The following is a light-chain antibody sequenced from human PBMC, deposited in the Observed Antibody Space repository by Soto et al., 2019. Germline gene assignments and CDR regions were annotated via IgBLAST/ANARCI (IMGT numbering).Light chain of an antibody. CDR3: QSADSSGLYVV. Sequence: SYELTQPPSVSVSPGQAARITCSGEALPRKYAYWYQQKPGQAPVMVIYKDDKRPSGIPERFSASLSGTAVTLTISGVQAEDEADYYCQSADSSGLYVVFGGGTQLTVL. CDR2: KDD. CDR1: ALPRKY. V-gene: IGLV3-25*02. J-gene: IGLJ2*01.